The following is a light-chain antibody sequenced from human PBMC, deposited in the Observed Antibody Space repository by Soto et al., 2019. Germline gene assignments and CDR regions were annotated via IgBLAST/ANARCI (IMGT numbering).Light chain of an antibody. Sequence: QSVLTQPPSASGTPGQRVTISCSGSSSNIGSNTVNWYQQLPGTAPKLLIYSNNQRPSGVPDRFSGSKSGTSASLAISGLQSEDEADYYCAAWDDSMNAHSVFGTGTSVTV. V-gene: IGLV1-44*01. CDR1: SSNIGSNT. CDR3: AAWDDSMNAHSV. J-gene: IGLJ1*01. CDR2: SNN.